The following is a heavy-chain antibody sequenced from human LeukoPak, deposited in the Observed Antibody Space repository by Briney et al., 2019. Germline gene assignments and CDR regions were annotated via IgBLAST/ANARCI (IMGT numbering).Heavy chain of an antibody. V-gene: IGHV3-7*01. CDR1: GFTFSSYW. Sequence: GGSLRLSCAASGFTFSSYWMSWVRQAPGKGLEWVANIKQDGSEKYYVDSVKGRFTISRDNAKNSLYLQMNSLRAEDTAVYYCARKNYYDSSGYPTGVDYWGQGTLVTVSS. CDR2: IKQDGSEK. J-gene: IGHJ4*02. D-gene: IGHD3-22*01. CDR3: ARKNYYDSSGYPTGVDY.